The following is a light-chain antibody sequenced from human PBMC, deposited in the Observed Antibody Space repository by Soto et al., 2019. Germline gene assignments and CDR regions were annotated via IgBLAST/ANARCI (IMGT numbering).Light chain of an antibody. V-gene: IGKV3-15*01. CDR3: QQYQTYST. CDR2: GAS. CDR1: QSVNSD. J-gene: IGKJ5*01. Sequence: VMTQSPATLSVSPGERATLSCRASQSVNSDLAWYQQKPGQAPRLLIYGASTRATGVPARFSGSGSGTEFTLTISNLQPDDFATYFCQQYQTYSTFGQGTRLEIK.